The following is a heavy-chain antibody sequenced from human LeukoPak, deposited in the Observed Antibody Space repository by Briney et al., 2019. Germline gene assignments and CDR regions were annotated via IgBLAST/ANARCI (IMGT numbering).Heavy chain of an antibody. J-gene: IGHJ4*02. D-gene: IGHD3-10*01. CDR2: ISSSGST. V-gene: IGHV4-59*01. CDR3: AKEGDYYDSGGFDY. CDR1: GGSISSYY. Sequence: SETLSLTCTVSGGSISSYYWSWIRQPPGKGLEWIGYISSSGSTNYNPTLKSPVTISGDTSKNQFSLKLSSVTAADTAVYYCAKEGDYYDSGGFDYWGQGTLVTVPS.